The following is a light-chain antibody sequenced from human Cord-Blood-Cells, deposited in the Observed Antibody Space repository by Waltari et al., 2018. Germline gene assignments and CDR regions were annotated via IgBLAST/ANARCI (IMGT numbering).Light chain of an antibody. J-gene: IGKJ1*01. V-gene: IGKV3-20*01. CDR3: QQYGSSPWT. Sequence: TQSPGTLSLSPGERATLSCRASQSVSSSYLAWYQQKPGQAPRLLIYGASSRATGIPDRFSGSGSGTDFTLTISRLEPEDLAVYYCQQYGSSPWTFGQGTKVEIK. CDR2: GAS. CDR1: QSVSSSY.